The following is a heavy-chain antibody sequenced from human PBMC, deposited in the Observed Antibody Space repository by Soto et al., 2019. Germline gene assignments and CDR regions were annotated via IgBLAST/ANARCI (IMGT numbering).Heavy chain of an antibody. CDR1: GFSLSNARMG. V-gene: IGHV2-26*01. Sequence: GSGPTLVNPTETLTLTCTVSGFSLSNARMGVSWIRQPPGKALEWLAHIFSNDEKSYSTSLKSRLTISKDTSKSQVVLTMTNMDPVDTATYYCARGVQLVGYYDILTGSPSYYYYYGMDVWGQGTTVTVSS. CDR3: ARGVQLVGYYDILTGSPSYYYYYGMDV. J-gene: IGHJ6*02. CDR2: IFSNDEK. D-gene: IGHD3-9*01.